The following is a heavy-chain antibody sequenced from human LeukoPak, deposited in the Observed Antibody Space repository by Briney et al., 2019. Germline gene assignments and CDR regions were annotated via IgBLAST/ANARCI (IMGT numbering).Heavy chain of an antibody. CDR1: GFTFSSYS. D-gene: IGHD1-26*01. CDR2: ISSSSSYI. V-gene: IGHV3-21*01. CDR3: ASYPYSGSYFFDY. J-gene: IGHJ4*02. Sequence: GALRLSCAASGFTFSSYSMNWVRQAPGKGLEWGSSISSSSSYIYYADSVKGRFTISRDNAKNSLYLQMNSLRAEDTAVYYCASYPYSGSYFFDYWGQGTLATVSS.